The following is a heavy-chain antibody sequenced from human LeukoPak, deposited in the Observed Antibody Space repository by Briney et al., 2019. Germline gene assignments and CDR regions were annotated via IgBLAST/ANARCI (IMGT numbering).Heavy chain of an antibody. CDR1: GGTFSTYA. CDR3: ARDAVGYCSSTSCSEYYYYYMDV. CDR2: IIPIFGTA. D-gene: IGHD2-2*01. V-gene: IGHV1-69*06. J-gene: IGHJ6*03. Sequence: ASVKVSCKASGGTFSTYAISWVRQAPGQGLEWMGGIIPIFGTANYAQKFQGRVTITADKSTSTAYMELSSLRSEDTAVYYCARDAVGYCSSTSCSEYYYYYMDVWGKGTTVTISS.